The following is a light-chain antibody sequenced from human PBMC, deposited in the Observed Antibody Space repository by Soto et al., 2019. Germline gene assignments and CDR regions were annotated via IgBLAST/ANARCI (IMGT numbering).Light chain of an antibody. Sequence: IQMTQAPSSLSAAVGDRVTITCQASQDIKNYLIWYQQKPGKAPKLLIYDASGLGTGVSSRFSGSGSGTYFTLTISSLQPEDIATYYCQQFDSVPCTFGQGTKLEIK. J-gene: IGKJ2*02. CDR1: QDIKNY. CDR2: DAS. CDR3: QQFDSVPCT. V-gene: IGKV1-33*01.